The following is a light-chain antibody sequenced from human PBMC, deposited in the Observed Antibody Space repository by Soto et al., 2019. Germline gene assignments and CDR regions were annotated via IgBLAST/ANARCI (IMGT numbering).Light chain of an antibody. CDR3: KQYNRYWT. CDR2: QAS. CDR1: QSISTR. J-gene: IGKJ1*01. Sequence: DIQVTQSPSTLSASIGDRVTITCRASQSISTRLAWFQQKPGRAPKLLIYQASSLESGVPSRFSGSGSGTQFTLTISSLQPEDFATYYCKQYNRYWTFCQGTKVEIK. V-gene: IGKV1-5*03.